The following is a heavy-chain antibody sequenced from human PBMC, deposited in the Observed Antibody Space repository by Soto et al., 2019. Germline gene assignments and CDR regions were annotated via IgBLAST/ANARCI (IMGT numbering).Heavy chain of an antibody. J-gene: IGHJ4*02. D-gene: IGHD7-27*01. V-gene: IGHV4-34*01. CDR1: GGSFSGYY. CDR3: ARGRGSSWGSY. Sequence: SETLSLTCAVYGGSFSGYYWSWIRQPPGKGLEWIGEINHSGSTNYNPSLKSRVTISVDTSKNQFSLKLSSVTAADTAVYHCARGRGSSWGSYWGQGTLVTVSS. CDR2: INHSGST.